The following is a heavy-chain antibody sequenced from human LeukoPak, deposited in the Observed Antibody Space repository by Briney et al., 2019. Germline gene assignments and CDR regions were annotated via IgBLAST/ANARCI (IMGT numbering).Heavy chain of an antibody. CDR2: ISSSGSYT. J-gene: IGHJ4*02. D-gene: IGHD3-22*01. Sequence: GGSLRLSCAASGFTFSDHYMSWIRQAPGKGLEWVSYISSSGSYTNYADSVKGRFTISRDDAKNSLYLQMNSLRAEDTAVYYCARDYSSGRDYWGQGTLVTVSS. V-gene: IGHV3-11*06. CDR3: ARDYSSGRDY. CDR1: GFTFSDHY.